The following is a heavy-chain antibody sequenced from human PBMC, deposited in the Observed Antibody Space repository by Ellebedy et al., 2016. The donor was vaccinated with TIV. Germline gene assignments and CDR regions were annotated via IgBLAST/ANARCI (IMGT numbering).Heavy chain of an antibody. CDR2: INPNGGNT. D-gene: IGHD3-3*01. V-gene: IGHV1-46*04. Sequence: ASVKVSCKASGYTFTSYYLHWVRQAPGQGLEWMGIINPNGGNTTYAQKLQGRVTMTRDTSTSTVDMELRSLRSEDTAVYYCARALRFLEWLRNDAAMDVWGQGTTVTVSS. CDR3: ARALRFLEWLRNDAAMDV. J-gene: IGHJ6*02. CDR1: GYTFTSYY.